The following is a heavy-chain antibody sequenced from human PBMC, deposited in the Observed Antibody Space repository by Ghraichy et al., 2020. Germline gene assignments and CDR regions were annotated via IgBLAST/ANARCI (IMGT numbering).Heavy chain of an antibody. J-gene: IGHJ6*02. D-gene: IGHD2-2*01. V-gene: IGHV3-11*01. CDR2: ISSSGSTI. CDR1: GFTFSDYY. CDR3: ARDRYCSSTSCRGGYYYYGMDV. Sequence: GESLNISCAASGFTFSDYYMSWIRQAPGKGLEWVSYISSSGSTIYYADSVKGRFTISRDNAKNSLYPQMNSLRAEDTAVYYCARDRYCSSTSCRGGYYYYGMDVWGQGTTVTVSS.